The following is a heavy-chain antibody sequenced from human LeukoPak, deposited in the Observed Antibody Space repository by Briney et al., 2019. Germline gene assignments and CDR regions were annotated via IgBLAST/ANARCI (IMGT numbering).Heavy chain of an antibody. CDR1: GFSISTYG. V-gene: IGHV3-33*01. CDR3: ARAQDRSSWYLDS. CDR2: LWYDGVNT. J-gene: IGHJ4*02. Sequence: GGSLRLSCAASGFSISTYGMHWVRQAPGKGLEWVAVLWYDGVNTYYADSVKGRFTISRDNSKNTLYLQMNSLRAEDAAVYYCARAQDRSSWYLDSWGQGTLVTVSS. D-gene: IGHD6-13*01.